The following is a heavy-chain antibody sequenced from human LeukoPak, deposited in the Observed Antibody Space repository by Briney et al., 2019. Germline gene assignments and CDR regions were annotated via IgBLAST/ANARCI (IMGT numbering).Heavy chain of an antibody. D-gene: IGHD3-10*01. CDR3: ARSGWESSPYYYYYYMDV. J-gene: IGHJ6*03. V-gene: IGHV1-8*01. CDR1: GYTFTSYD. Sequence: ASVKVSCKASGYTFTSYDINWVRQATGQGLEWMGWMNPNSGNTGYAQKFQGRVIMTRNTSISTAYMELSSLRSEDTAVYYCARSGWESSPYYYYYYMDVWGKGTTVTVSS. CDR2: MNPNSGNT.